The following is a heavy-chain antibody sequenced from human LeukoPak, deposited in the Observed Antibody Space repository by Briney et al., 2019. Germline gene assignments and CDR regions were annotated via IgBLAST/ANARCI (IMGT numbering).Heavy chain of an antibody. V-gene: IGHV4-39*01. CDR1: GVSITSRNYY. Sequence: PSETLSLTCTVSGVSITSRNYYWGWIRQPPGKGLEWIGSIYYSGITYYNPSLKSRVTISVDTSKNQFSLKLSSVTAADTAVYYCARGAGSSAPDFDYWGQGTLVTVSS. J-gene: IGHJ4*02. CDR2: IYYSGIT. D-gene: IGHD1-26*01. CDR3: ARGAGSSAPDFDY.